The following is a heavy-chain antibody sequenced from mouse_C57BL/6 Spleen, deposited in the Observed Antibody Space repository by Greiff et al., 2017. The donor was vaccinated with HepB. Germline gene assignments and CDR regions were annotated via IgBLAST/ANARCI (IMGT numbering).Heavy chain of an antibody. CDR1: GYTFTDYY. Sequence: EVQLQQSGPELVKPGASVKISCKASGYTFTDYYMNWVKQSHGKSLEWIGDINPNNGGTSYNQKFKGKATLTVDKSSSTAYMELRSLTSEDSAVYYCASHYYGSGYYYAMDYWGQGTSVTVSS. J-gene: IGHJ4*01. V-gene: IGHV1-26*01. CDR2: INPNNGGT. CDR3: ASHYYGSGYYYAMDY. D-gene: IGHD1-1*01.